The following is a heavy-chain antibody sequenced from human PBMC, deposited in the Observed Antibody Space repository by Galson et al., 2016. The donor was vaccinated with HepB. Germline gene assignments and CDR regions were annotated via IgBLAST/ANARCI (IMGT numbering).Heavy chain of an antibody. Sequence: SLRLSCAASGFIFSNYYMNWVRQAPGKGLEWVADIRQDGRDEDYLGSVRGRFTISRDNAKNSLYLQMNSLRAEDMAVYFCARGAGQRVLRYYHGMDIWGQGRMVIVSS. D-gene: IGHD4/OR15-4a*01. CDR3: ARGAGQRVLRYYHGMDI. J-gene: IGHJ3*02. V-gene: IGHV3-7*01. CDR2: IRQDGRDE. CDR1: GFIFSNYY.